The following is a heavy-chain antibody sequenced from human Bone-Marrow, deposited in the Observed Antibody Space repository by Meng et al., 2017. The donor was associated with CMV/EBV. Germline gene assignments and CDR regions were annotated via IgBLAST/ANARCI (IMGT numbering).Heavy chain of an antibody. Sequence: GESLKISCAASGFTFSSYWMSWVRQAPGKGLEWVANIKQDGSEKYYVDSVKGRFTMSRDNAKNSLYLEMNSLRAEDTAVYYCARDKRPDYDFWSGYSYYFDYWVQGILVTVSS. CDR2: IKQDGSEK. J-gene: IGHJ4*02. CDR1: GFTFSSYW. D-gene: IGHD3-3*01. CDR3: ARDKRPDYDFWSGYSYYFDY. V-gene: IGHV3-7*01.